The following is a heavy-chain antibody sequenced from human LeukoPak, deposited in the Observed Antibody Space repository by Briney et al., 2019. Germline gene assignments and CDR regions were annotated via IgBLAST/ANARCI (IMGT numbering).Heavy chain of an antibody. Sequence: PSETLSLTCAVYGGSFSGYYWSWIRQPPGKGLEWIGEINHSGSTNYNPSLESRVTISVDTSKNQFSLKLSSVTAADTAVYYCARGRGYYGSVPDYWGQGTLVTVSS. D-gene: IGHD3-10*01. CDR2: INHSGST. J-gene: IGHJ4*02. V-gene: IGHV4-34*01. CDR3: ARGRGYYGSVPDY. CDR1: GGSFSGYY.